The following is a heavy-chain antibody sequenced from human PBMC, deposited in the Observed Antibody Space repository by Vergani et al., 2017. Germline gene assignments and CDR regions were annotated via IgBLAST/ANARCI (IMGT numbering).Heavy chain of an antibody. J-gene: IGHJ4*01. D-gene: IGHD6-19*01. V-gene: IGHV3-11*05. Sequence: QVQLVESGGGLVKPGGSLRLSCAASGFTFSDYYMSWIRQAPGKGLEWVSYISSSSSYTNYADSVKGRFTISRDNAKNSLYLQMNSLRAEDTAVYYCATLGIAVAGTDYWGHGTLVTVSS. CDR1: GFTFSDYY. CDR2: ISSSSSYT. CDR3: ATLGIAVAGTDY.